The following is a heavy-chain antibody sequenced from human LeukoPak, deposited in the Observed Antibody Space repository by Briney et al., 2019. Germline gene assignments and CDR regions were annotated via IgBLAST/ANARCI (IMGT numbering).Heavy chain of an antibody. D-gene: IGHD3-10*01. J-gene: IGHJ4*02. Sequence: PGRSLRLSCEASGFRFNDHAMHWVRQAPGKGLEWVAVISFDGTNKYYADAVNGRFTISRVNSKNTLYLQMDSLRAEDTAVYYCAKEGFGESDPPPFDYWGQGTLVTVSS. CDR1: GFRFNDHA. V-gene: IGHV3-30*04. CDR2: ISFDGTNK. CDR3: AKEGFGESDPPPFDY.